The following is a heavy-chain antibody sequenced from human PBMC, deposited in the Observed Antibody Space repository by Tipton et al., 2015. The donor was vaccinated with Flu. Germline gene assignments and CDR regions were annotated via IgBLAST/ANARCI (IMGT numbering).Heavy chain of an antibody. J-gene: IGHJ4*02. CDR2: FYPTDSNV. Sequence: QLVQSGAEVKKPGESLQISCKASGYIFINYRIAWVRQMPGKGLEWMGIFYPTDSNVRYSPSFQGQVTISADKSISTAYLQWSSLKASDTAMYYCARSPYFDRSGYILYFDYWGQGILVTVSS. V-gene: IGHV5-51*03. CDR1: GYIFINYR. D-gene: IGHD3-22*01. CDR3: ARSPYFDRSGYILYFDY.